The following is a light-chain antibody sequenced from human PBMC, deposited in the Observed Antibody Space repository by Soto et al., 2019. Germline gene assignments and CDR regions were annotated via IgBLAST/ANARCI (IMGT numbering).Light chain of an antibody. Sequence: DIQMTQSPSTLSASVGDRVTITCRASPSISSRLAWYQQKPGKVPKLLIYKASSLESGVPSRFSGSGSGTEFTLTISSLQPDDFATYYRQQYDSYSWTFGQGTKVEI. CDR3: QQYDSYSWT. CDR1: PSISSR. V-gene: IGKV1-5*03. J-gene: IGKJ1*01. CDR2: KAS.